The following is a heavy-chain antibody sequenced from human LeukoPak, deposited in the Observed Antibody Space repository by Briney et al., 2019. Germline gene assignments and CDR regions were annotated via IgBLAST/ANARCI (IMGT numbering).Heavy chain of an antibody. CDR1: VYTFTGYY. Sequence: GASVKVSCKASVYTFTGYYMHWVRQAPGQGLEWIGWVNPNSGGTNYAQKFQGRVTMTRDTTISTAYMELSRLRSDDTAVYYCRTDRYGDYGDYIDYWGQGTLVTVSS. CDR3: RTDRYGDYGDYIDY. V-gene: IGHV1-2*02. CDR2: VNPNSGGT. J-gene: IGHJ4*02. D-gene: IGHD4-17*01.